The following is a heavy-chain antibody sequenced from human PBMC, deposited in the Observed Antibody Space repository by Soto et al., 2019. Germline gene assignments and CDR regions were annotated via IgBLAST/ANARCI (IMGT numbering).Heavy chain of an antibody. Sequence: PSETLSLTCTVSGGSISSYYWSWIRQPPGKGLEWIGYIYYSGSTNYNPSLKSRVTISVDTSKNQFSLKLSSVTAADTAVYYCARATIETVLGYWGKGNRVTVCS. D-gene: IGHD1-1*01. CDR3: ARATIETVLGY. J-gene: IGHJ4*02. V-gene: IGHV4-59*01. CDR2: IYYSGST. CDR1: GGSISSYY.